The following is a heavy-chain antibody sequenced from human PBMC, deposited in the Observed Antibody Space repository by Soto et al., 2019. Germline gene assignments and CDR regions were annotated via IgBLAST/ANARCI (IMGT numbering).Heavy chain of an antibody. Sequence: QVQLVQSGAEGKKPGASVKVSCKASGYTFTNYGIAWVRQAPGQGLEWMGWISPYSGKTDYRQNLQGRVTMTADTSTTTAYMELRSLRSDDTAVYYCTRDRLTLTTSLIFDFWGQGTLVTVSS. D-gene: IGHD3-9*01. CDR3: TRDRLTLTTSLIFDF. CDR2: ISPYSGKT. V-gene: IGHV1-18*01. CDR1: GYTFTNYG. J-gene: IGHJ4*02.